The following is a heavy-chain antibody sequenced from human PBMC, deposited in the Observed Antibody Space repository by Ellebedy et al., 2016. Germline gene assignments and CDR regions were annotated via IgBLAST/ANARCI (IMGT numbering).Heavy chain of an antibody. D-gene: IGHD2-21*01. CDR1: GFTFSTYT. CDR2: ISSSSTYI. J-gene: IGHJ6*03. Sequence: GESLKISCAASGFTFSTYTMNWVRQAPGKGLEWVSYISSSSTYIYYADSVQGRFTISRDNAKNSMYLQMNSLRAEDTAVYYCARAYCGGDCYPLGQIYYFYYMDVWGKGTTVTVSS. CDR3: ARAYCGGDCYPLGQIYYFYYMDV. V-gene: IGHV3-21*01.